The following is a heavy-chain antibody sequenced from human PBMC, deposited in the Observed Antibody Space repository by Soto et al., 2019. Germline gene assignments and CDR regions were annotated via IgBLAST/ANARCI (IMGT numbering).Heavy chain of an antibody. Sequence: QVQLQESGPGLVRPSETLSLTCTVSGGAISRYFWSWIRQSPGKGLEWIGYIFYTGTTTYNPSLRCRVTISIHTSQNQFSLKMRSLTAADTAVYYCAHFSDLEWFDPWGQGTLVTVSS. CDR3: AHFSDLEWFDP. D-gene: IGHD2-21*01. J-gene: IGHJ5*02. CDR2: IFYTGTT. CDR1: GGAISRYF. V-gene: IGHV4-59*01.